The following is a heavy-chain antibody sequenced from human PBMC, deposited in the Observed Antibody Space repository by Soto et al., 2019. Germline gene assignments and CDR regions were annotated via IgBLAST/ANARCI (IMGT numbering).Heavy chain of an antibody. D-gene: IGHD1-20*01. CDR2: ISWNSGSI. Sequence: EVQLVESGGGLVQPGRSLRLSCVASGFIFDDYAMHWVRQVPGKGLEWVSGISWNSGSIGYVDSVRGRFTISRDNAKNTLYLQMNSLRAEDTALYYCAKDIRVEYNWNTAFYIWGQGTMVTVSS. V-gene: IGHV3-9*01. CDR3: AKDIRVEYNWNTAFYI. J-gene: IGHJ3*02. CDR1: GFIFDDYA.